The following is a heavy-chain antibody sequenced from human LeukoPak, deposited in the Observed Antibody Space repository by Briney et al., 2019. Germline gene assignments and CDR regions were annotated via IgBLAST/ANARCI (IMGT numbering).Heavy chain of an antibody. CDR3: ARDSGVVPATTDY. J-gene: IGHJ4*02. CDR2: ISAYNGNT. D-gene: IGHD2-2*01. CDR1: GYTFTSYG. Sequence: ASVKVSCKASGYTFTSYGISWVRQAPGQGLEWMGWISAYNGNTNYAQKLQGRVTMTTDTSTSTAHMELRSLRSDDTAVYYCARDSGVVPATTDYWGQGTLVTVSS. V-gene: IGHV1-18*01.